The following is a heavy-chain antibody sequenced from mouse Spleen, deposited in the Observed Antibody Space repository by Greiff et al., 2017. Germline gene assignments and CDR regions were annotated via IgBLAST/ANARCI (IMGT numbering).Heavy chain of an antibody. J-gene: IGHJ4*01. CDR3: NAFFYRSVVYYAMDY. CDR1: GFNIKDYY. Sequence: EVKLQQSGAELVRSGASVKLSCTASGFNIKDYYMHWVKQRPEQGLEWIGWIDPENGDTEYAPKFQGKATMTADTSSNTAYLQLSSLTSEDTAVYYCNAFFYRSVVYYAMDYWGQGTSVTISS. V-gene: IGHV14-4*02. D-gene: IGHD2-14*01. CDR2: IDPENGDT.